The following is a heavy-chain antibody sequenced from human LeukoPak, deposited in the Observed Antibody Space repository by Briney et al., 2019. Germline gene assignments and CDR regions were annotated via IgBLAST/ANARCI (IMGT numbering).Heavy chain of an antibody. CDR3: ARSGPRDNWNDDY. D-gene: IGHD1-1*01. Sequence: ASVKVSCKASGYTFTGYYMHWVRQAPGQGLEWMGWINPNSGGTNYAQKFQGRVTMTIDTSTNTAYMELRSLSPDDTAVYYCARSGPRDNWNDDYWGQGTLVTVSS. CDR2: INPNSGGT. V-gene: IGHV1-2*02. J-gene: IGHJ4*02. CDR1: GYTFTGYY.